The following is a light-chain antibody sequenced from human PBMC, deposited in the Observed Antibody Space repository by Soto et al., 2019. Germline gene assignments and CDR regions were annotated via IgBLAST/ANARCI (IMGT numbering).Light chain of an antibody. CDR1: QSVSSN. CDR2: GAS. CDR3: QPYNNWDT. Sequence: EIVMTQSPATLSVSPGERATLSCRASQSVSSNLAWYHQKPGQAPRLLIYGASTRATGIPARFSGSGSGTEFTLTISSLQSEDFAVYYCQPYNNWDTFGQGTKLEIK. J-gene: IGKJ2*01. V-gene: IGKV3-15*01.